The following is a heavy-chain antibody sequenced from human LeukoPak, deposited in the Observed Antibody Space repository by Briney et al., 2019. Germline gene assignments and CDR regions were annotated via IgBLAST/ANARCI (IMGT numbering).Heavy chain of an antibody. Sequence: ASVKVSCKASGYTFTGYYMHWVRQAPGQGLEWMGWINPNSGGTNYAQKFQGRVTMTRDMSTTTDYMELSSLRSEDTAVYYCARATVASFYYYYMDVWGKGTTVTVSS. CDR3: ARATVASFYYYYMDV. D-gene: IGHD6-19*01. CDR1: GYTFTGYY. J-gene: IGHJ6*03. CDR2: INPNSGGT. V-gene: IGHV1-2*02.